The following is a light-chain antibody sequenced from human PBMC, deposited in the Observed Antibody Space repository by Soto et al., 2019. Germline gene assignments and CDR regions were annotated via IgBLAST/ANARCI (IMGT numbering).Light chain of an antibody. Sequence: QSVLTQPPSVSGAPGQRVTISCTGSSSNIGGGYDVHWYQQLPGTAPNLLIYTNTNRPSGATDRFSGAKSGTSASLAITGLQAEDEADYYYQSYDNSLSGSYVFGTGTKVTVL. CDR1: SSNIGGGYD. CDR3: QSYDNSLSGSYV. J-gene: IGLJ1*01. CDR2: TNT. V-gene: IGLV1-40*01.